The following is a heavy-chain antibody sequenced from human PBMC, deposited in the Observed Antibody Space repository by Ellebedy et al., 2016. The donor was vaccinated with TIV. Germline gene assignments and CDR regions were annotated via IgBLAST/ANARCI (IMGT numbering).Heavy chain of an antibody. CDR1: GYTFTGYF. Sequence: AASVTVSCKASGYTFTGYFMHWVRQAPGQGLEYMGWINPSTGGTNYAQKFQDWVTMTRDTSISTAYMELSRLTSDDTAVYYCARQLYGHYDFDYWGQGTLVTVSS. V-gene: IGHV1-2*04. CDR2: INPSTGGT. CDR3: ARQLYGHYDFDY. D-gene: IGHD4-17*01. J-gene: IGHJ4*02.